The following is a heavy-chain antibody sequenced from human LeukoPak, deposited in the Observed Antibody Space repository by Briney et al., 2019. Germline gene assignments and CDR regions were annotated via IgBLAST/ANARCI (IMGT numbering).Heavy chain of an antibody. J-gene: IGHJ6*02. D-gene: IGHD4-17*01. Sequence: GGSLRLSCAASGFAFSSYSMNWVRQAPGKGLEWVSSISSSSSYIYYAGSVKGRFTISRDNAKNSLYLQMNSLRAEDTAVYYCARDQSSGGDYGDFYGMDVWGQGTTVTVSS. CDR1: GFAFSSYS. CDR2: ISSSSSYI. V-gene: IGHV3-21*01. CDR3: ARDQSSGGDYGDFYGMDV.